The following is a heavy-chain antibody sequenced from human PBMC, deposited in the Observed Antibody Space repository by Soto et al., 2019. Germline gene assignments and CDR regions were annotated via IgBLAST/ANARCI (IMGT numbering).Heavy chain of an antibody. CDR1: GFTFSSYG. D-gene: IGHD2-2*01. CDR2: ISYDGSNK. Sequence: PGGSLRLSCAASGFTFSSYGMHWVRQAPGKGLEWVAVISYDGSNKYYADSVKGRFTISRDNSKNTLYLQMNSLRAEDTAVYYCAKGHTVVVPAATPPGYETDYWGQGTLVTVSS. CDR3: AKGHTVVVPAATPPGYETDY. V-gene: IGHV3-30*18. J-gene: IGHJ4*02.